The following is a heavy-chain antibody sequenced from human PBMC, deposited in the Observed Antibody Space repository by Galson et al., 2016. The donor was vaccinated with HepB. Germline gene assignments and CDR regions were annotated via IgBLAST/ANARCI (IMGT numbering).Heavy chain of an antibody. V-gene: IGHV3-23*01. CDR1: GLTFSTYA. CDR2: ISGDTTTT. J-gene: IGHJ5*02. CDR3: AKGGGSTWYISPHFVDP. D-gene: IGHD6-13*01. Sequence: SLRLSCAASGLTFSTYAMTWVRQAPGKGLEWVSSISGDTTTTYYADSVKGRFTISRDNSKNTFYLQMNCLRAEDTASYYCAKGGGSTWYISPHFVDPWGQGTLVTVSS.